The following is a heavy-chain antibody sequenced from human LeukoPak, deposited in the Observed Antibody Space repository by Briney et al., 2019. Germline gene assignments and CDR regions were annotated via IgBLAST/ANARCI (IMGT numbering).Heavy chain of an antibody. CDR2: VRYSGKT. J-gene: IGHJ4*02. CDR3: ARHYYDSSGLAYYFDY. V-gene: IGHV4-39*01. Sequence: PSETLSLTCTVPGGSISSTSSYWVWIRQPPGKGLEWIGSVRYSGKTYYNPSLKSRVTMSLDTSKNQFSLRLTSVTAADTAVYSCARHYYDSSGLAYYFDYWGQGTLVTVSS. CDR1: GGSISSTSSY. D-gene: IGHD3-22*01.